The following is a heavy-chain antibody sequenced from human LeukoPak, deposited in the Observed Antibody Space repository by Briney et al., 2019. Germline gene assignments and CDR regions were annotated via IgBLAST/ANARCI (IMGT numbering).Heavy chain of an antibody. V-gene: IGHV4-39*07. CDR1: GGSITSSSYY. CDR3: ARDSDSSGYIDY. Sequence: ESSETLSLTCSVSGGSITSSSYYWAWIRQPPEKGLEWIGSIYYTGATNYSPSLKSRVTISVDTSKNQFSLKLSSVPAADTAVYYCARDSDSSGYIDYWGQGTLVTVSS. J-gene: IGHJ4*02. CDR2: IYYTGAT. D-gene: IGHD3-22*01.